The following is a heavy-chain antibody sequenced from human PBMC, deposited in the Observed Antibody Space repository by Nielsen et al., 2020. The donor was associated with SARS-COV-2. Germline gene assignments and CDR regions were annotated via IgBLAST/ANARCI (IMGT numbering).Heavy chain of an antibody. CDR2: ISSSSSTI. D-gene: IGHD3-10*01. V-gene: IGHV3-11*04. CDR1: GFTFSDYY. Sequence: GGSLRLSCAASGFTFSDYYMSWIRQAPGKGLEWVSYISSSSSTIYYADSVKGRFTISRDNAKNSLYLQMNSLRDEDTAVYYCARDRKPMVRGVSFGMDVWGQGTTVTVSS. J-gene: IGHJ6*02. CDR3: ARDRKPMVRGVSFGMDV.